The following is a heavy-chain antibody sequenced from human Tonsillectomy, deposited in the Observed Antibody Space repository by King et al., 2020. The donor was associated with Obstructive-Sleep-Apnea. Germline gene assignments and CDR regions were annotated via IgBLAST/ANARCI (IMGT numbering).Heavy chain of an antibody. D-gene: IGHD6-19*01. Sequence: LQLVQSGAEVKKPGESLKISCKGSGYSFTNKWIIWVRQMPGKGLEWMGVIYPGDSDTRYSPSFQGQVTISVDRSISTAYLQWSSLKASATARYFCARAGIAVAGSWGIDYWGQGSLVTVSS. CDR1: GYSFTNKW. J-gene: IGHJ4*02. V-gene: IGHV5-51*01. CDR2: IYPGDSDT. CDR3: ARAGIAVAGSWGIDY.